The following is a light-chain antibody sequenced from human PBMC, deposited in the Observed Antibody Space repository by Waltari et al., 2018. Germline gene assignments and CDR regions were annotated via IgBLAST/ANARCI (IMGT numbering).Light chain of an antibody. J-gene: IGLJ3*02. CDR2: KTK. Sequence: QSVLSQPPSASGTPGQRVTIPCSGSSSHIGGNYVYWYQQLPGTAPKLLIHKTKQRRTGVPDRFSGSKSGSSVALASSGVRSEDEADYYCAAWDDSLGGWVFGGGTKVTVL. CDR3: AAWDDSLGGWV. CDR1: SSHIGGNY. V-gene: IGLV1-47*01.